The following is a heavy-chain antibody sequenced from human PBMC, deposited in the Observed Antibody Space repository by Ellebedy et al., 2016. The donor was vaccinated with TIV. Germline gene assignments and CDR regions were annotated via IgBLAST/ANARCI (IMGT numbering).Heavy chain of an antibody. D-gene: IGHD3-10*01. J-gene: IGHJ4*02. CDR1: GFSFSSHV. V-gene: IGHV3-23*01. Sequence: PGGSLRLSCAASGFSFSSHVMSWVRQAPGKGLEWVAVISPSGAWTSYADSVRGRFTISRDNSKETVELQMNSLRVDDTGIYYCFRRGFGEVVFDNWGQGTLVTVSS. CDR3: FRRGFGEVVFDN. CDR2: ISPSGAWT.